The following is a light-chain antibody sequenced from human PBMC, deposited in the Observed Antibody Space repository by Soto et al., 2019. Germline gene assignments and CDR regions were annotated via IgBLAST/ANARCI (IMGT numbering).Light chain of an antibody. V-gene: IGKV3-20*01. CDR2: STS. CDR3: QHYDRAPMWT. Sequence: EIVLTQSPGTLSLSPGERATLSCRASQSVGDTYLAWYQQKPGQAPRLLMYSTSIRATGIPDGFSGSGSGTDFTLTISRLDPEDFAVYYCQHYDRAPMWTFGQGTKVDIK. J-gene: IGKJ1*01. CDR1: QSVGDTY.